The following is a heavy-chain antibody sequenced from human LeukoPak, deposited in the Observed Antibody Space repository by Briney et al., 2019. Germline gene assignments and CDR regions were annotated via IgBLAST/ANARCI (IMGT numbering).Heavy chain of an antibody. Sequence: SETLSLTCPVSGGSISSSSYYWGWLRQPPGKGLEWIGSIYYSGSTYYNPSLKSRVTISVDTSKNQFSLKLSSVTAADTAVYYCARLSYSWYFDYWGQGTLVTVSS. V-gene: IGHV4-39*01. J-gene: IGHJ4*02. CDR2: IYYSGST. CDR3: ARLSYSWYFDY. D-gene: IGHD1-26*01. CDR1: GGSISSSSYY.